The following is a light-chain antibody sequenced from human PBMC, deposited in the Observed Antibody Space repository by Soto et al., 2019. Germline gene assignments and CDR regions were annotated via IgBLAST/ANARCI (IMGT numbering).Light chain of an antibody. CDR1: NSNIVSDI. V-gene: IGLV1-44*01. Sequence: QSLLTQPPSASGTPGQRATISCCGSNSNIVSDIVNCYQLLPGAAAEVPINTTNQGHSGGPERCSGFKSGSCGSLAVSGLQSGDEAHSSCATWDGGLSGPFVFGTGTKLTVL. J-gene: IGLJ1*01. CDR2: TTN. CDR3: ATWDGGLSGPFV.